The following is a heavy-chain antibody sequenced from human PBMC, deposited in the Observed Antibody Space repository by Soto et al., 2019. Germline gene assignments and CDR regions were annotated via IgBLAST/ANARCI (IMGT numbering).Heavy chain of an antibody. J-gene: IGHJ3*02. CDR3: AREASRGFFAMYAFDI. CDR2: IYSGGST. D-gene: IGHD3-3*01. V-gene: IGHV3-66*01. CDR1: GFTASGNY. Sequence: GGSLRLSCAASGFTASGNYMSWVRQAPGKGPEWVSVIYSGGSTYYADSVKGRFTISRDNSKNTLYLQMNSLRAEDTALYYCAREASRGFFAMYAFDIWGQGTMVTVSS.